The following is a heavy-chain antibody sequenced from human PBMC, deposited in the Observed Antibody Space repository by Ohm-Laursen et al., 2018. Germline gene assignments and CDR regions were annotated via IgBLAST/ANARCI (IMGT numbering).Heavy chain of an antibody. Sequence: SLRLSCTAPGFTFDDYAMHWVRQAPRKGLEWVSGISWNSGSIGYADSVKGRFTISRDNAKNSLYLQMNSLRAEDTALYYCAKGRYGDTNWYFDLWGRGTLVTVSS. CDR1: GFTFDDYA. CDR3: AKGRYGDTNWYFDL. D-gene: IGHD4-17*01. J-gene: IGHJ2*01. V-gene: IGHV3-9*01. CDR2: ISWNSGSI.